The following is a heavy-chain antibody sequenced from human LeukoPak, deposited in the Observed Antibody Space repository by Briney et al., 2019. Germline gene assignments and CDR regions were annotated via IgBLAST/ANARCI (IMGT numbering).Heavy chain of an antibody. CDR3: ALTSGSYYFDY. CDR2: INTNTGNP. D-gene: IGHD3-22*01. Sequence: ASVKVSCKASGYTFTSYGISWVRQAPGQGLEWMGWINTNTGNPTYAQGFTGRFVFSLDTSVSTAYLQISSLKAEDTAVYYCALTSGSYYFDYWGQGTLVTVSS. V-gene: IGHV7-4-1*02. CDR1: GYTFTSYG. J-gene: IGHJ4*02.